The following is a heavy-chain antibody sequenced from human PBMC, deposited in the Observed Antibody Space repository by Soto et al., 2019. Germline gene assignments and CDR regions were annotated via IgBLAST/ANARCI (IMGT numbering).Heavy chain of an antibody. CDR3: AHLVPGPLSFAY. CDR2: IYWDGDR. Sequence: QITLKESGPTLMKPTQTLALTCTFSGFSFNTRGVGVAWIRQPPGKTLEWLAVIYWDGDRRYSPSLTDRLSITKDMSTEQVVLTLSNVDPVDTGTYYCAHLVPGPLSFAYWGQGALVTVSS. V-gene: IGHV2-5*02. D-gene: IGHD6-19*01. CDR1: GFSFNTRGVG. J-gene: IGHJ4*02.